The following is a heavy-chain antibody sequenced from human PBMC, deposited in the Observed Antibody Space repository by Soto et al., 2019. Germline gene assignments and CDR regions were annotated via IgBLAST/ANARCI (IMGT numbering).Heavy chain of an antibody. J-gene: IGHJ4*02. D-gene: IGHD5-18*01. CDR1: GGSISSGGYY. CDR2: IYYSGST. V-gene: IGHV4-31*03. CDR3: ARSGYSYGPNPLLY. Sequence: QVQLQESGPGLVKPSQTLSLTCTVSGGSISSGGYYWSWIRQHPGKGLEWIGYIYYSGSTYYNPSLKSRVTISVDTSKNQFSLKLSSVTASHTAVYYCARSGYSYGPNPLLYWGQGTLVTVSS.